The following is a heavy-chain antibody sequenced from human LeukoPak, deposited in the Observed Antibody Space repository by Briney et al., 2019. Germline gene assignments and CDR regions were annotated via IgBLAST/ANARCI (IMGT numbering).Heavy chain of an antibody. CDR1: GYTFTNYG. Sequence: ASVKVSCKASGYTFTNYGVSWVRQAPGQGLEWMGWINTNTGNPTYAQGFTGRFVFSLDTSVSTAYLQISSLKAEDTAVYYCARSYYDYVWGSSHYYYYYMDVWGKGTTVTVSS. V-gene: IGHV7-4-1*02. D-gene: IGHD3-16*01. CDR2: INTNTGNP. CDR3: ARSYYDYVWGSSHYYYYYMDV. J-gene: IGHJ6*03.